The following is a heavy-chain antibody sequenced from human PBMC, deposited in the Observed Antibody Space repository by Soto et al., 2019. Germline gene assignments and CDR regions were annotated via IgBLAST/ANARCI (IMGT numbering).Heavy chain of an antibody. Sequence: GESLTISCKGSGYNFTSYWLSWVRQMPGKGLEWMGRIEPSDSYTNYSPSFEGHGTISADNSISTAYLQWGSLKASDTAMYSCPRLHAAGGDHEHTFDSWGQGTLVTVSS. D-gene: IGHD6-13*01. J-gene: IGHJ4*02. V-gene: IGHV5-10-1*01. CDR3: PRLHAAGGDHEHTFDS. CDR2: IEPSDSYT. CDR1: GYNFTSYW.